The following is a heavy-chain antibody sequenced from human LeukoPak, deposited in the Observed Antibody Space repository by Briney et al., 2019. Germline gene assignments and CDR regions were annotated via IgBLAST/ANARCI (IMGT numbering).Heavy chain of an antibody. CDR2: IDWDDDK. CDR3: ARMSYDSSGYYLIFDY. D-gene: IGHD3-22*01. J-gene: IGHJ4*02. Sequence: SGPALVKPTQTLTLTCTFSGFSLSTSGMRVSWIRQPPGKALEWLARIDWDDDKFYSTSLKTRLTISKDTSKNQVVLTMTNMDPVDTATYYSARMSYDSSGYYLIFDYWGQGTLVTVSS. V-gene: IGHV2-70*04. CDR1: GFSLSTSGMR.